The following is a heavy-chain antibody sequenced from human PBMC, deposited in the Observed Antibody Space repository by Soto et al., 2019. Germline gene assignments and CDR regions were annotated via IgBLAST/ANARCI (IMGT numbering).Heavy chain of an antibody. CDR2: IKGDGSEK. J-gene: IGHJ4*02. V-gene: IGHV3-7*01. CDR3: ARFTRRSSGDY. CDR1: GFTFKTYC. D-gene: IGHD6-25*01. Sequence: GGCMRLSCAASGFTFKTYCISWVRQAPGKGLERVANIKGDGSEKYYVDSVKGRFTISRDNAKNLLYLQMNSLGAGDTAMYYCARFTRRSSGDYWDQGPPGSVSS.